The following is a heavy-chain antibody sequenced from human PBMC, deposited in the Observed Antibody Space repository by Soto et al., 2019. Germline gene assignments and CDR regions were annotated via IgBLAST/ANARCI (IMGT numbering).Heavy chain of an antibody. CDR2: IFSSGST. D-gene: IGHD2-21*01. CDR1: GGSITDYS. V-gene: IGHV4-4*07. Sequence: SETLSLTCTVSGGSITDYSWVWIRQPARKGLEWIGRIFSSGSTNYNPSLKGRITMSLDTSKNQFSLKLNSATATDTAVYFCARDQGVVVSADNWFDSWGQGILVTVSS. J-gene: IGHJ5*01. CDR3: ARDQGVVVSADNWFDS.